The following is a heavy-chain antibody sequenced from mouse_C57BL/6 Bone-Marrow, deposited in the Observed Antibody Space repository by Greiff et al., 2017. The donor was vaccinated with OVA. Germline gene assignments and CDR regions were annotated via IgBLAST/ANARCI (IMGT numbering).Heavy chain of an antibody. Sequence: EVQLQQSGPELVKPGASVKISCKASGYTFTDYYMNWVKQSPGKSLEWIGDINPNNGGTSYNQKFKGKATLTVDKSSSTAYLELRRLTSEDSAVYYWERNGYGYCDVWGTGTTVTVSS. CDR3: ERNGYGYCDV. V-gene: IGHV1-26*01. CDR2: INPNNGGT. CDR1: GYTFTDYY. J-gene: IGHJ1*03. D-gene: IGHD1-1*01.